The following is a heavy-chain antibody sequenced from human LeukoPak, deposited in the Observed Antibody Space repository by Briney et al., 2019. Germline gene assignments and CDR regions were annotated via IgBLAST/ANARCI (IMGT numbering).Heavy chain of an antibody. J-gene: IGHJ4*02. V-gene: IGHV3-48*01. Sequence: GGSLRLSCAASGFTFSHYSMNWVRQAPGKGLEWVSYISSSSSTIYYPDSLKGRFTISRDNAKHSLYLQMNSLRAEDTAVYYCARHNYHERGSIDYWGQGTLVTVSS. CDR3: ARHNYHERGSIDY. CDR1: GFTFSHYS. CDR2: ISSSSSTI. D-gene: IGHD5-24*01.